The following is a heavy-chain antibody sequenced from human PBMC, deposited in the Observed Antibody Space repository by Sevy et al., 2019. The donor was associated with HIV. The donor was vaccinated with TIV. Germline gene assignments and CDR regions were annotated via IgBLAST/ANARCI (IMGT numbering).Heavy chain of an antibody. CDR3: ARGVSGGLRFDP. J-gene: IGHJ5*02. Sequence: GGSLRLSCAASGFTFSSYWMHWVRQAPGKGLVWVSRINSDGSSTSYADSVKGRFTISRDNAKNTLYLQMNSLRAEDTAVYYYARGVSGGLRFDPWGQGTLVTVSS. D-gene: IGHD3-10*01. V-gene: IGHV3-74*01. CDR1: GFTFSSYW. CDR2: INSDGSST.